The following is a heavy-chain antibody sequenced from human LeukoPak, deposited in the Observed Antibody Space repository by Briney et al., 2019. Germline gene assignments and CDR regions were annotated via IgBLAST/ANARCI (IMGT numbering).Heavy chain of an antibody. V-gene: IGHV3-23*01. CDR2: ISGSGGST. CDR1: GFTFSSYA. CDR3: ATITVGDDILTGVGVDY. Sequence: PGGPLRLSCAASGFTFSSYAMSWVRQAPGKGLEWVSAISGSGGSTYYADSVKGRFTISRDNSKNTLYLQMNSLRAEDTAVYYCATITVGDDILTGVGVDYWGQGTLVTVSS. D-gene: IGHD3-9*01. J-gene: IGHJ4*02.